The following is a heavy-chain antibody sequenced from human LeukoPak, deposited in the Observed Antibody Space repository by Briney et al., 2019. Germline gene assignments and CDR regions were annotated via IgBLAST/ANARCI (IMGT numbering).Heavy chain of an antibody. CDR1: GNTFTGQW. D-gene: IGHD1-26*01. V-gene: IGHV1-2*02. J-gene: IGHJ4*02. CDR3: TTGAYQYFDH. CDR2: IKPNNGDT. Sequence: ASVKVSCKASGNTFTGQWMHWVRQAPGQGPECMGWIKPNNGDTTYSQKFQGRVTITRDTASSTVYMELSELESDDTAVYFCTTGAYQYFDHWGQGTLVTVSS.